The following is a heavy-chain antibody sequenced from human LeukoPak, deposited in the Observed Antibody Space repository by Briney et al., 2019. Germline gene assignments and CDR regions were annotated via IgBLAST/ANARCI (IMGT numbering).Heavy chain of an antibody. CDR2: MNPNSGNT. J-gene: IGHJ6*02. CDR1: GYTFTSYD. Sequence: ASVKVSCKASGYTFTSYDINWVRQATGQGLEWMGWMNPNSGNTGYAQKFQGRVTMTRNTSMSTAYMELSSLRSEDTAVYYCARASFSGYKDFHYGMDVWGQGTTVTVSS. CDR3: ARASFSGYKDFHYGMDV. D-gene: IGHD3-22*01. V-gene: IGHV1-8*01.